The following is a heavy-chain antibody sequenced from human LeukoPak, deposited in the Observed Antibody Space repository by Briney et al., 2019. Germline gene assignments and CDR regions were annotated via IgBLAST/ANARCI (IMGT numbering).Heavy chain of an antibody. V-gene: IGHV4-59*01. CDR1: GVSISSYY. D-gene: IGHD3-22*01. CDR3: GGTPYYYDSSGPIDY. Sequence: SETLSLTCTVSGVSISSYYWSWIRQPPGKGLEWIVYIYYSGSTNYNPSLKSRVTISVDTSKNQFSLKLSSVTAADTAVYYCGGTPYYYDSSGPIDYWGQGTLATVSS. J-gene: IGHJ4*02. CDR2: IYYSGST.